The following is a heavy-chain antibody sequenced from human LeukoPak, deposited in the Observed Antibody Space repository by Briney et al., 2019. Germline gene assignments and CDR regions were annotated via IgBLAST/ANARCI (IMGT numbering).Heavy chain of an antibody. J-gene: IGHJ4*02. CDR3: ARALRTSIAAAGT. V-gene: IGHV3-21*01. CDR1: GFTFSSYS. CDR2: ISSSSSYI. Sequence: GSLRLSCAASGFTFSSYSMNWVRQAPGKGLEWVSSISSSSSYIYYADSVKGRFTISRDNAKNSLYLQMNSLRAEDTAVYYCARALRTSIAAAGTWGQGTLVTVSS. D-gene: IGHD6-13*01.